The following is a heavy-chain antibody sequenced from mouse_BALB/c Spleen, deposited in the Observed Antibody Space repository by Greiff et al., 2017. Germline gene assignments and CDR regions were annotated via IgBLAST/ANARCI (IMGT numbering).Heavy chain of an antibody. D-gene: IGHD2-12*01. J-gene: IGHJ4*01. CDR3: ARDGYYRFYAMDY. V-gene: IGHV7-3*02. CDR1: GFTFTDYY. CDR2: IRNKANGYTT. Sequence: DVMLVESGGGLVQPGGSLRLSCATSGFTFTDYYMSWVRQPPGKALEWLGFIRNKANGYTTEYSASVKGRFTISRDNSQSILYLQMNTLRAEDSATYYCARDGYYRFYAMDYWGQGTSVTVSS.